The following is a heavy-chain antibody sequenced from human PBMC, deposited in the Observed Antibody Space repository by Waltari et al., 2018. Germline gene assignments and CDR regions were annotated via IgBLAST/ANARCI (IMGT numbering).Heavy chain of an antibody. CDR2: MNPNSGNT. CDR3: ARLYCSSTSCYAYAFDI. J-gene: IGHJ3*02. CDR1: GYTFTSYD. Sequence: QVQLVQSGAEVKKPGASVKVSCKASGYTFTSYDINWVRQATGQGLEWMGWMNPNSGNTGYAQKFQGRVTMTMNTSRSTAYMELSSLGSEDTAVYYCARLYCSSTSCYAYAFDIWGQGTMVTVSS. D-gene: IGHD2-2*01. V-gene: IGHV1-8*01.